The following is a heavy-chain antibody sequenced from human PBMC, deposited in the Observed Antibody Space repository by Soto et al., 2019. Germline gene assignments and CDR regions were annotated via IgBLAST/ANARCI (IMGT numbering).Heavy chain of an antibody. CDR1: GGTFSSYA. D-gene: IGHD2-8*02. V-gene: IGHV1-69*12. CDR3: ATHWTGVPRYYYGMDV. J-gene: IGHJ6*02. Sequence: QVQLVQSGAEVKKPASSVKVSCKASGGTFSSYAISWVRQAPGQGLEWMGGIIPIFSTADYAQKFQGRVTITADESTSTAYMELSSLRSEDTAVYYCATHWTGVPRYYYGMDVWGQGTTVTVSS. CDR2: IIPIFSTA.